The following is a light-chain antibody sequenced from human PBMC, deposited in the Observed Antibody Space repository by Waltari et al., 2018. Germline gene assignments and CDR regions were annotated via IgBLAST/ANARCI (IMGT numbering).Light chain of an antibody. CDR3: QQYQDYPHT. CDR2: AAS. J-gene: IGKJ4*01. V-gene: IGKV1-16*01. Sequence: DIQMTHSPSSLTASVGDRVTITCRASQDIGDFLVWFQQRPVKAPKSLIYAASTLQGGVPSRFSGSGSGKDFTLTISSLQPEDSGTYYCQQYQDYPHTFGGGTRVEVK. CDR1: QDIGDF.